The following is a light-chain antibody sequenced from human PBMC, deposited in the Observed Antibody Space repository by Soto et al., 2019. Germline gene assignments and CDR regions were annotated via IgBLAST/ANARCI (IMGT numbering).Light chain of an antibody. V-gene: IGLV1-47*01. CDR3: ASWDDSLSGPV. CDR2: TNN. CDR1: RTNIGSNY. J-gene: IGLJ3*02. Sequence: QSVLTQPPSASGTPGQTVTFSCSGSRTNIGSNYVYWYQQFPATAPKLLIDTNNRRPSGVPDRFSGSKSRTSASLAISGLRSEDEADYYCASWDDSLSGPVFGGGTKVTVL.